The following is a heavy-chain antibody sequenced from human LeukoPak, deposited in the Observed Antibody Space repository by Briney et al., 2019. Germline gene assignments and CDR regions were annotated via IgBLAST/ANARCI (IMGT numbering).Heavy chain of an antibody. Sequence: SETLSLTCIVSGGSISSSSYFWAWIRQPPGKGLECIGSIYYSGSTYYTPSLKSRVTISVDTSKNQFSLQLSSVTAADTAVYYCARDSRDSYYYGMDFWGQGTTVTVSS. CDR3: ARDSRDSYYYGMDF. CDR2: IYYSGST. V-gene: IGHV4-39*01. D-gene: IGHD3/OR15-3a*01. CDR1: GGSISSSSYF. J-gene: IGHJ6*02.